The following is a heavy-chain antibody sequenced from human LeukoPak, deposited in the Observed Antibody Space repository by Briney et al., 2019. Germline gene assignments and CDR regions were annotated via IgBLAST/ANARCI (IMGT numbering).Heavy chain of an antibody. CDR2: INTDGSPR. CDR1: GFTFSNYW. V-gene: IGHV3-74*01. J-gene: IGHJ4*02. CDR3: ASASSHRIAAGGDS. Sequence: GGSLRLSCVASGFTFSNYWMHWVRQAPGKGLEWVSCINTDGSPRNYADSVKGRFTISRDNAKNTLYLQMNSLRAEDTAVYYCASASSHRIAAGGDSWGQGTLVTVSP. D-gene: IGHD6-13*01.